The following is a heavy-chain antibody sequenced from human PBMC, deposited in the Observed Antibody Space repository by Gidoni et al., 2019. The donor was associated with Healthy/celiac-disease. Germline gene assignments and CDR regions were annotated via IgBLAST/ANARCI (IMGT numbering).Heavy chain of an antibody. V-gene: IGHV1-2*02. J-gene: IGHJ4*02. CDR1: GYTFTGYY. Sequence: QVQLVQCGAEVTKPGASVRVAWKASGYTFTGYYMHWVRQAPGQGLEWMGWINPNSGGTDYAQKCQGRVTMTRDTSISTAYMELSRLRSDDTAVYYCARAPVGSYSSGYWGQGTLVTVSS. CDR3: ARAPVGSYSSGY. CDR2: INPNSGGT. D-gene: IGHD1-26*01.